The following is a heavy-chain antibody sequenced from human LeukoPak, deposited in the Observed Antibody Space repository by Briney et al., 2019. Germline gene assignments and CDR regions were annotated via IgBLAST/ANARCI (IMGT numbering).Heavy chain of an antibody. D-gene: IGHD2-2*01. V-gene: IGHV3-49*04. J-gene: IGHJ6*03. Sequence: GGSLRLSCTASGFTFGDYAMSWVRQAPGKGLEWVGFIRSKVYGGTTEYAASVKGRFTISRDDSKSIAYLQMNSLKTEDTAVYYCTRGSRYCDSTSCPYYYKDVWGKGTTVTVS. CDR1: GFTFGDYA. CDR3: TRGSRYCDSTSCPYYYKDV. CDR2: IRSKVYGGTT.